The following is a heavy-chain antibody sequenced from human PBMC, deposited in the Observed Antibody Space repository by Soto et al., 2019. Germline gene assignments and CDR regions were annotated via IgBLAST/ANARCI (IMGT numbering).Heavy chain of an antibody. CDR1: GFTFSSYA. D-gene: IGHD6-6*01. Sequence: GGSLRLSCAASGFTFSSYAMHWVRQAPGKGLEWVAVISYDGSNKYYADSVKGRFTISRDNSKNTLYLQMNSLRAEDTAVYYCARDRRAPRAGSSSQGKHPYYYGMDVWGQGTTVTVSS. V-gene: IGHV3-30-3*01. CDR3: ARDRRAPRAGSSSQGKHPYYYGMDV. CDR2: ISYDGSNK. J-gene: IGHJ6*02.